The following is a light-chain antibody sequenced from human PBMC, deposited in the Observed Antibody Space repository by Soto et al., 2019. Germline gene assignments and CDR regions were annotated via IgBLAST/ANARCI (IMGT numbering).Light chain of an antibody. V-gene: IGLV2-11*01. Sequence: QSALTQPRSVSGSPGQSVSISCTGTFSDVAGYNYVSWYQHHPGKAPKLLISDVTKRPSWVPDRFSGSKSGNTASLTISELQAEDEADYYCSSYAGNNNLVFGGGTKVTVL. CDR2: DVT. J-gene: IGLJ2*01. CDR3: SSYAGNNNLV. CDR1: FSDVAGYNY.